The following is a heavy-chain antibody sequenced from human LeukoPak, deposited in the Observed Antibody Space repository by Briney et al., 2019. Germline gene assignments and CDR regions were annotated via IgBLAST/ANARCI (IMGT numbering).Heavy chain of an antibody. D-gene: IGHD5-18*01. CDR1: GFTFRSYG. V-gene: IGHV3-30*02. Sequence: GGSLTLSCTASGFTFRSYGMHLVRQAPGKGLEWVAFIRYDGSIQYYAHSVKGRFTISRDNSNNTLYLQMNTLRGDDTAVYFCAKGYGESHFDSWGQGTLVTVS. CDR2: IRYDGSIQ. J-gene: IGHJ4*02. CDR3: AKGYGESHFDS.